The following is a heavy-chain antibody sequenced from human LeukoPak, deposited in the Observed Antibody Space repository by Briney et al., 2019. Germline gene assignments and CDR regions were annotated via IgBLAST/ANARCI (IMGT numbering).Heavy chain of an antibody. Sequence: SETLSLTCTVSGGSISSSSYYWGWIRQPPGKGLEWIGSIYYTRSTYYNPSLKSRVTISVDTSKNQLSLKLTSATAADTSVYYCARHSGLRSPFDPWGQGTLVTVSS. D-gene: IGHD3-3*01. V-gene: IGHV4-39*01. CDR3: ARHSGLRSPFDP. CDR2: IYYTRST. CDR1: GGSISSSSYY. J-gene: IGHJ5*02.